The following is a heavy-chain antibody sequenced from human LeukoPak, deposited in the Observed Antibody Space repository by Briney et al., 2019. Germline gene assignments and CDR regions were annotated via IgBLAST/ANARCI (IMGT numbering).Heavy chain of an antibody. D-gene: IGHD5-12*01. CDR1: GFTLNTYS. Sequence: GGSLRLSCAASGFTLNTYSMNWVRQAPGKGLEWVSYISSSSSTIYYADSVKGRFTISRDNAKNSLYLQMNSLRDEDTAVYYCARGGYSGYRDLDYWGQGTLVTVSS. CDR2: ISSSSSTI. V-gene: IGHV3-48*02. J-gene: IGHJ4*02. CDR3: ARGGYSGYRDLDY.